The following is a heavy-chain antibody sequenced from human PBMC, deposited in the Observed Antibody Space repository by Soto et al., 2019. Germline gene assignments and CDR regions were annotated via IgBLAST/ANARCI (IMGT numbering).Heavy chain of an antibody. CDR2: IYHSGNT. D-gene: IGHD3-16*02. Sequence: SETLSLTCTVSGGSIRSGGYNWSWIRQLPGKGLEWIGYIYHSGNTYYNPSLKSRVTISVDTSQNQFSLRLSSVTAADTAVYYCARDLRKLRSSAQWGQGALVTVSS. CDR1: GGSIRSGGYN. J-gene: IGHJ1*01. V-gene: IGHV4-31*03. CDR3: ARDLRKLRSSAQ.